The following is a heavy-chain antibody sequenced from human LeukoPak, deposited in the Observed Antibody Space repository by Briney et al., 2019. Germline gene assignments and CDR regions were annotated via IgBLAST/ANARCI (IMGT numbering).Heavy chain of an antibody. J-gene: IGHJ3*02. Sequence: GGSLRPSCAASGFTFTNYRMTWVRQAPGKGLEWVSSISSTSGYIFYADSVQGRLTISRDNAKSSLYLQMNSLRAEDTAVYYCARENGDYADAFDIWGQGTMVTVSS. D-gene: IGHD4-17*01. CDR1: GFTFTNYR. CDR3: ARENGDYADAFDI. V-gene: IGHV3-21*01. CDR2: ISSTSGYI.